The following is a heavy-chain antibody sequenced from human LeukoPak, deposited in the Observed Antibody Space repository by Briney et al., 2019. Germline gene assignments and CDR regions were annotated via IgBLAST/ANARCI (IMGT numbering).Heavy chain of an antibody. CDR2: ISHDSGVR. Sequence: GGSLRLSCEASGFIFSRDSMNWVRQAPGKGLEWISYISHDSGVRYYADSVRGRFTISRDNSKNTLYLQMNSLRAEDTAVYYCAKDRDRYSSGGLGYFDYWGQGTLVTVSS. D-gene: IGHD6-19*01. CDR1: GFIFSRDS. V-gene: IGHV3-48*01. J-gene: IGHJ4*02. CDR3: AKDRDRYSSGGLGYFDY.